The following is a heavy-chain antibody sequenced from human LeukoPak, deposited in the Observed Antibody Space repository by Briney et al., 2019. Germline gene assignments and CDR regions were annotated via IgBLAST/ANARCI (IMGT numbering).Heavy chain of an antibody. CDR3: ARGGGKWELLSAFDI. V-gene: IGHV1-46*01. Sequence: ASVKVSCKASGYTFTSYYMHWVRQAPGQGLEWMGIINPSGGSTSYAQKFQGRVTITADESTSTAYMELSSLRSEDTAVYYCARGGGKWELLSAFDIWGQGTMVTVSS. CDR2: INPSGGST. J-gene: IGHJ3*02. CDR1: GYTFTSYY. D-gene: IGHD1-26*01.